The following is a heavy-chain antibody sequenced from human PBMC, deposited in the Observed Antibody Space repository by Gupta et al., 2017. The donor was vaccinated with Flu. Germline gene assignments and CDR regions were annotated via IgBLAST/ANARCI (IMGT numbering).Heavy chain of an antibody. D-gene: IGHD3-3*01. CDR1: GFSFRDHG. CDR3: ARTSNYRDFWDYFDY. Sequence: QVQLVESGGGVVQPGKSLRLSCAASGFSFRDHGMHWIRQAPGRGLEWLAVIWADGSNKYYLDSVKGRFTVSRDNSKSTLYLQMDNVRADDTALYYCARTSNYRDFWDYFDYWGQGTLVTVSS. CDR2: IWADGSNK. J-gene: IGHJ4*02. V-gene: IGHV3-33*01.